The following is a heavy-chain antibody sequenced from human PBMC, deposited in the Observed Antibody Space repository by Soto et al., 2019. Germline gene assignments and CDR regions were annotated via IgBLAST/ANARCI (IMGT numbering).Heavy chain of an antibody. Sequence: QVQLQQWGAGLLKPSETLSLTCAVYGGSFSGYYWSWIRQPPGKGLEWIGEINHSGSTNYNPSLKSRVTISGDTSKNQFSLKLSSVTAADTAVYYCARAAPRYCSGGSCYSGRGYWGQGTLVTVSS. CDR3: ARAAPRYCSGGSCYSGRGY. CDR2: INHSGST. J-gene: IGHJ4*02. V-gene: IGHV4-34*01. CDR1: GGSFSGYY. D-gene: IGHD2-15*01.